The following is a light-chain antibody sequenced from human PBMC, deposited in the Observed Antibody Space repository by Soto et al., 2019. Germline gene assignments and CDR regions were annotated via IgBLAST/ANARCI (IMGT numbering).Light chain of an antibody. Sequence: QSVLTQPPSASGSPGQSVTISCTGTSSDVGGHNYVSWYQQNPGKAPKLMIYEVNKRPSGVPDRFSGSKSGNTASLTVSGLQAEDEADYYCSSYAGSNNYVFGTGTKLTVL. CDR2: EVN. J-gene: IGLJ1*01. V-gene: IGLV2-8*01. CDR3: SSYAGSNNYV. CDR1: SSDVGGHNY.